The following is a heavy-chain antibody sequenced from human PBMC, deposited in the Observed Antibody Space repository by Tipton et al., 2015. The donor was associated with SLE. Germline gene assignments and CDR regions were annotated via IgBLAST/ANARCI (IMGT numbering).Heavy chain of an antibody. CDR1: GGSISSSSYY. CDR2: MSYSGNT. Sequence: TLSLTCTVSGGSISSSSYYWGWIRQPPGKGLEWIATMSYSGNTHYNPSLMGRVTISVETSKNQFSLNVISVTAADTAVYYCARGWTYYYYMDVWGKGTTVTVSS. CDR3: ARGWTYYYYMDV. D-gene: IGHD1-1*01. V-gene: IGHV4-39*07. J-gene: IGHJ6*03.